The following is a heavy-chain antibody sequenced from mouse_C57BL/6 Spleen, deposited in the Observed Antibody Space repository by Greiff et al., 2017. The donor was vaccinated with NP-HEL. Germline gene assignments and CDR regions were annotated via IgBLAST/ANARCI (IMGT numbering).Heavy chain of an antibody. CDR1: GYSFTDYY. CDR2: INPYNGGT. CDR3: APSITTVVARGYYAMDY. V-gene: IGHV1-19*01. Sequence: VQLKESGPVLVKPGASVKMSCKASGYSFTDYYMNWVKQSHGKSLEWIGVINPYNGGTSYNQKFKGKATLTVDKSSSTAYMELNSLTSEDSAVYYCAPSITTVVARGYYAMDYWGQGTSVTVSS. D-gene: IGHD1-1*01. J-gene: IGHJ4*01.